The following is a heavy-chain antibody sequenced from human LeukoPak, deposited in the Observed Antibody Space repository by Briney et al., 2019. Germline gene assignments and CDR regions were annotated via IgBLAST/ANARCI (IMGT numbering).Heavy chain of an antibody. CDR2: IYPGDSDT. J-gene: IGHJ6*03. V-gene: IGHV5-51*01. CDR3: ARRGGWTQGSYYYYMDV. D-gene: IGHD2-15*01. CDR1: GYSFTSYW. Sequence: GESLKISCKGSGYSFTSYWIGWVRQMPGKGLGWMGIIYPGDSDTRYSPSFQGQVTISADKSISTAYLQWSSLKASDTAMYYCARRGGWTQGSYYYYMDVWGKGTTVTVSS.